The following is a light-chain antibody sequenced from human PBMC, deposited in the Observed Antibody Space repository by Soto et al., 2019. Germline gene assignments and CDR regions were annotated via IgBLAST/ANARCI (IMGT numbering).Light chain of an antibody. CDR2: GAS. Sequence: EIVLTQSPGTLSLSPGERATLSCRASQSVSSSYLAWYQQKPGQAPRLLIYGASSRATGIPDRFSGSGSGTDFNLTISRLEAEDFAVYYCQQYGSSPSTFGPGTKVDIK. V-gene: IGKV3-20*01. CDR1: QSVSSSY. CDR3: QQYGSSPST. J-gene: IGKJ3*01.